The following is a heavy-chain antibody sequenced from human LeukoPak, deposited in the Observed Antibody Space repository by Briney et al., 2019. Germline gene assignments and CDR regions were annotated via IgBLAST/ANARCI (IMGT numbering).Heavy chain of an antibody. J-gene: IGHJ3*02. CDR1: GGSISSYYW. D-gene: IGHD4-17*01. V-gene: IGHV2-70*11. CDR3: ARIRTTVKAFDI. CDR2: IDWDDDK. Sequence: TLSLTCTVSGGSISSYYWSWIRQPPGKALEWLARIDWDDDKYYSTSLKTRLTISKDTSKNQVVLTMTNMDPVDTATYYCARIRTTVKAFDIWGQGTMVTVSS.